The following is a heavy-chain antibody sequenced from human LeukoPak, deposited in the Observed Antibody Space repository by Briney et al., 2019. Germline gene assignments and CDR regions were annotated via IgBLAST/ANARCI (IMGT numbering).Heavy chain of an antibody. CDR1: GFTFSTYA. J-gene: IGHJ5*02. Sequence: GGSLRLSCAASGFTFSTYAMTWVRQAPGTGLEWVSAITSSGDDTYYADSVRGRFTISRDNSKNTMYLQMNSLRGEDTAVYYCARRYSSSWSGFDPWGQGTLVTVSS. CDR2: ITSSGDDT. CDR3: ARRYSSSWSGFDP. V-gene: IGHV3-23*01. D-gene: IGHD6-13*01.